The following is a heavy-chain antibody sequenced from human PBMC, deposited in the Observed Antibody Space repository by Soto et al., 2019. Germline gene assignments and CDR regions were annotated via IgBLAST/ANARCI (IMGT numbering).Heavy chain of an antibody. V-gene: IGHV1-18*03. CDR3: ARVYGYGYGHFDF. J-gene: IGHJ4*02. CDR1: GYIFTKHG. D-gene: IGHD5-18*01. CDR2: ISAHNGNT. Sequence: ASVKVSCKASGYIFTKHGISWVRRAPGQGLEWMGWISAHNGNTNYAQNLQDRITVTTDTSTSTAYMELRSLRPEDMAIYYCARVYGYGYGHFDFWGQGSLVTVSS.